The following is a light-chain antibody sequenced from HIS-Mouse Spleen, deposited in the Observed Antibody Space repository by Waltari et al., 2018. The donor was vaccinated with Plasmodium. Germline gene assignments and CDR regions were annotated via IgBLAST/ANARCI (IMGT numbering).Light chain of an antibody. V-gene: IGKV3-20*01. J-gene: IGKJ4*01. CDR3: QQYGSSPRT. CDR1: KSVRRSY. Sequence: DIVLTQSPGTLSLSPGERATLSCRASKSVRRSYLAWYQQKPGQAPRLLIYGVSSRATGIPDRFSGSGSGTDFTLTISRLEPEDFAVYYCQQYGSSPRTFGGGTKVEIK. CDR2: GVS.